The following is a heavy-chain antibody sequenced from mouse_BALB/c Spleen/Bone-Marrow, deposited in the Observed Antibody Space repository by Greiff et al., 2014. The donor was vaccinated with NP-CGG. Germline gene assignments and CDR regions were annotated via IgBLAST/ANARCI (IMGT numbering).Heavy chain of an antibody. CDR3: GRVSYFTTVGAMDY. J-gene: IGHJ4*01. CDR1: GYSFTGYF. D-gene: IGHD1-1*01. CDR2: INPYNGDT. Sequence: EVQVVESEPELVKPGASVKISCKASGYSFTGYFMNWVKQSHGKSLEWIGRINPYNGDTFYNQKFKGKATLTVDKSSSTAHMELLSLTSEDSAVYYCGRVSYFTTVGAMDYWGQGTSVTVSS. V-gene: IGHV1-37*01.